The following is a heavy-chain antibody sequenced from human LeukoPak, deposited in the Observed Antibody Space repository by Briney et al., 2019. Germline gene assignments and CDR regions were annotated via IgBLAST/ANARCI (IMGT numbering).Heavy chain of an antibody. CDR3: AVGITILGVAASFDS. CDR2: IDHRGTA. CDR1: GASYNAYY. D-gene: IGHD3-3*01. V-gene: IGHV4-34*01. Sequence: SETLSLTCAVYGASYNAYYWSWIRQPPGKGLEWIGDIDHRGTATYNPSLKSRLTISADASKNQFSLKLNSVTDADTAVYYCAVGITILGVAASFDSWGQGDLVIVSS. J-gene: IGHJ4*02.